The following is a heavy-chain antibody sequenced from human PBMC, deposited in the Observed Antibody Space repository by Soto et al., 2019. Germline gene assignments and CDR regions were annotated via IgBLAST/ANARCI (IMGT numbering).Heavy chain of an antibody. CDR3: AREAAASNDNDGMDA. J-gene: IGHJ6*02. CDR1: RFTVSRNY. V-gene: IGHV3-53*01. CDR2: IYSCGST. D-gene: IGHD6-13*01. Sequence: VGSLRLTCAASRFTVSRNYMGWVRQAPGKGLEWVSGIYSCGSTYYADSVKGRFTISRDNSKNTLYLQMNSLRAEDTAVYYCAREAAASNDNDGMDAWRQG.